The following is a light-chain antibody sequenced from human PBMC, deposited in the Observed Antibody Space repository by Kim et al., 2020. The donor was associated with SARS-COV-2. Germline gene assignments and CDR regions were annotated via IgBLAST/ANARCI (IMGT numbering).Light chain of an antibody. CDR3: QHYNNWPLT. J-gene: IGKJ1*01. Sequence: EIVMTQSPATLSVSPGERATLSCRASQSVSSNLAWYQLKPGQAPRLLIYGASTRATGSPARFSGSGSGTEFTLTISSLQSEDFAVYYCQHYNNWPLTFGQGTKVDIK. CDR1: QSVSSN. CDR2: GAS. V-gene: IGKV3-15*01.